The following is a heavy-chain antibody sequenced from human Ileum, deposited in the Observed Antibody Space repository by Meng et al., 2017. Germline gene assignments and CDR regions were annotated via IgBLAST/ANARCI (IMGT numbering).Heavy chain of an antibody. V-gene: IGHV4-59*08. D-gene: IGHD2-2*02. CDR2: TYYSGTT. CDR1: GGSMSGSY. J-gene: IGHJ4*02. Sequence: QVQLQVSGPGLVKPSETLYLTCTVPGGSMSGSYWSWIRQFPGKGLEWIGYTYYSGTTNYHPPLRGRVTMSVDTSRPQFSLKLTSVTAADTAIYYCARGKAIPDFWGQGTLVTVSS. CDR3: ARGKAIPDF.